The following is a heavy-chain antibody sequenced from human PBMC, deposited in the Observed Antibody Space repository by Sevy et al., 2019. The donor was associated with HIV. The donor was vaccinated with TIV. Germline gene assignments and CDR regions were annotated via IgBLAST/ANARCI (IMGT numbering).Heavy chain of an antibody. J-gene: IGHJ4*02. CDR1: GFTFGDYC. CDR3: TRWEEAQSIFDY. V-gene: IGHV3-49*04. Sequence: GGSLRLSCTVSGFTFGDYCMSWVRQAPGKGLEWVGFLKSKAHGGTLDYAASVKGSFTISRDDSKNIAHLQMNDLRTEDTAIYYCTRWEEAQSIFDYWGQGALVTVSS. D-gene: IGHD1-26*01. CDR2: LKSKAHGGTL.